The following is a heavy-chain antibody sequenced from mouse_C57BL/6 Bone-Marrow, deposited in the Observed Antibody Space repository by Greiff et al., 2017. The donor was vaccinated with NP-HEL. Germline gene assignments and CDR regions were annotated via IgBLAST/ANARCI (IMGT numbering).Heavy chain of an antibody. V-gene: IGHV1-50*01. CDR1: GYTFTSYW. CDR2: IDPSDSYT. CDR3: ARWGLLPWFAY. J-gene: IGHJ3*01. D-gene: IGHD2-3*01. Sequence: QVQLQQPGAELVKPGASVQLSCTASGYTFTSYWMQWVKPRPGQGLEWIGEIDPSDSYTNYNQKFKGKATLTVDTSSSTAYMQLSSLTSEDSAVYYCARWGLLPWFAYWGQGTLVTVSA.